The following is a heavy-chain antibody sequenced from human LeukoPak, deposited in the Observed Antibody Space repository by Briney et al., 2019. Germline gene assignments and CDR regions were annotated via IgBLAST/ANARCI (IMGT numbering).Heavy chain of an antibody. Sequence: GGSLRLSCAASGFTFSSYAMSWVRQAPGKGLEWVSAISGSGGGSGGSTYYADSVKGRFTISRDNSKNTLYLQMNSLRAEDTAVYYCAKGMNDFWSGAGDYSGQGTLVTVSS. CDR2: ISGSGGGSGGST. V-gene: IGHV3-23*01. J-gene: IGHJ4*02. CDR1: GFTFSSYA. CDR3: AKGMNDFWSGAGDY. D-gene: IGHD3-3*01.